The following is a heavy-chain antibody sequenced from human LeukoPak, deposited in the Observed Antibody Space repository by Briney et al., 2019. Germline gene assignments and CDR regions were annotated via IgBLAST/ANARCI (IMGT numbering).Heavy chain of an antibody. J-gene: IGHJ4*02. Sequence: ASVKVSCKASGCRFSSFGINWMRQAPGQGLEWMGWISAYNGDTNYAQKLQGRVTMTTDTSTSTAYMDLRSLRSDDTAVYYCARGGYYGSGSFPDYWGQGTLVTVSS. CDR1: GCRFSSFG. D-gene: IGHD3-10*01. CDR2: ISAYNGDT. V-gene: IGHV1-18*01. CDR3: ARGGYYGSGSFPDY.